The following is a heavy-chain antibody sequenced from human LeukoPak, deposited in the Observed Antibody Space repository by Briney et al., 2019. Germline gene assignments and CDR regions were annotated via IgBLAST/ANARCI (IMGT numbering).Heavy chain of an antibody. CDR2: ISSSSSYI. V-gene: IGHV3-21*01. D-gene: IGHD3-10*01. CDR1: GFTFSSYS. Sequence: KAGGSLRLSCAASGFTFSSYSMNWVRQAPGKGLEWVSSISSSSSYIYYAGSVKGRFTISRDNAKNSLYLQMNSLRAEDTAVYYCARGAPEADHKMVRGVGGAFDIWGQGTTVTVSS. J-gene: IGHJ3*02. CDR3: ARGAPEADHKMVRGVGGAFDI.